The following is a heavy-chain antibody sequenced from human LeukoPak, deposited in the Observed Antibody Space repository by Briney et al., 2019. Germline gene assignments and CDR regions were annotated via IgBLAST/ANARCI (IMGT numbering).Heavy chain of an antibody. CDR1: GFTFGDYA. CDR3: TRSGDYYPDDWFDP. J-gene: IGHJ5*02. V-gene: IGHV3-49*05. Sequence: KPGGSLRLSCTASGFTFGDYALSWLRQAPGKGLEWVGFIRSKAYGGTTEYAASVKGRFTISRDDSKSIAYLQMNSLKTEDTAVYYCTRSGDYYPDDWFDPWGQGTLVTVSS. CDR2: IRSKAYGGTT. D-gene: IGHD1-26*01.